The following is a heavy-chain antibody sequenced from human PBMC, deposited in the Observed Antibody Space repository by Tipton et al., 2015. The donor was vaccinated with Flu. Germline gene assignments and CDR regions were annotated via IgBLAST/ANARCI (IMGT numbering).Heavy chain of an antibody. Sequence: TLSLTCTVSGGSIRSYYWSWIRQPAGKGLEWIGRIPPSGSTNYNASLEGRVTMSLDTSKSQFSLKLRSVTAADTAVYYCARGSGSGTYVIFDYWGQGTLVTVSS. V-gene: IGHV4-4*07. J-gene: IGHJ4*02. CDR3: ARGSGSGTYVIFDY. D-gene: IGHD3-10*01. CDR2: IPPSGST. CDR1: GGSIRSYY.